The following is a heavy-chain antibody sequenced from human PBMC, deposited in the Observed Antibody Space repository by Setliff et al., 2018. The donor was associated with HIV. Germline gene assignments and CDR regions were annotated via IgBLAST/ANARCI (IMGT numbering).Heavy chain of an antibody. J-gene: IGHJ4*02. D-gene: IGHD4-17*01. V-gene: IGHV3-49*04. Sequence: PGGSLRLPGTASGFTFGDFAVTWVRQAPGKGLEWVGFIRSKAYGGTTDYAASVKGRFTISRDDSKSIGYLQMNSLRAEDTAVYYCARAYDDYDSDLDYWGQGTLVTVSS. CDR2: IRSKAYGGTT. CDR3: ARAYDDYDSDLDY. CDR1: GFTFGDFA.